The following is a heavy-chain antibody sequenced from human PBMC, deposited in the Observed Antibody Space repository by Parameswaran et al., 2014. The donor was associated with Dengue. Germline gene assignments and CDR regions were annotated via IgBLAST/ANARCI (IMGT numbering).Heavy chain of an antibody. CDR3: AKDEGLDFWSGYYTAMDV. D-gene: IGHD3-3*01. CDR2: ISGSGGST. Sequence: VRQMPGKGLEWVSAISGSGGSTYYADSVKGRFTISRDNSKNTLYLQMNSLRAEDTAVYYCAKDEGLDFWSGYYTAMDVWGKGTTVTVSS. V-gene: IGHV3-23*01. J-gene: IGHJ6*03.